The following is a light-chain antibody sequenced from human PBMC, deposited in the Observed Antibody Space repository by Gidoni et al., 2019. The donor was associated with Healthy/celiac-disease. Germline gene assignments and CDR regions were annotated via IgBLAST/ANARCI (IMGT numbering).Light chain of an antibody. CDR3: QSYDSSLSGSYV. Sequence: QSVLTQPPSVSGAPGQRLTISCTGSSSNIGAGYDVHWYQQLPGTAPNLLIYGNSNRPSGVPDRFSGSKSGTSASLAITGLQAEDEADYYCQSYDSSLSGSYVFGTGTKVTVL. J-gene: IGLJ1*01. CDR2: GNS. V-gene: IGLV1-40*01. CDR1: SSNIGAGYD.